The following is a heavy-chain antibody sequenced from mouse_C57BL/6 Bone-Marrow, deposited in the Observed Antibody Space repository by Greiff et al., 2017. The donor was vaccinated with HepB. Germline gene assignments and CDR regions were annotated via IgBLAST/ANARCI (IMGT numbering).Heavy chain of an antibody. CDR2: IRLKSDNYAT. CDR3: TGPSPTVVDWYFDV. V-gene: IGHV6-3*01. CDR1: GFTFSNYW. J-gene: IGHJ1*03. Sequence: EVKVVESGGGLVQPGGSMKLSCVASGFTFSNYWMNWVRQSPEKGLEWVAQIRLKSDNYATHYAESVKGRFTISRDDSKSSVYLQMNNLRAEDTGIYYCTGPSPTVVDWYFDVWGTGTTVTVSS. D-gene: IGHD1-1*01.